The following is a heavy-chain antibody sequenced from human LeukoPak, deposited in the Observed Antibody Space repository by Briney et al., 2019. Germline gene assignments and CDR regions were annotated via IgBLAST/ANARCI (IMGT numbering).Heavy chain of an antibody. V-gene: IGHV4-39*07. CDR3: ARGQTTVWSPFDN. CDR2: ISSSGST. D-gene: IGHD4-17*01. CDR1: RGSLNNNISY. J-gene: IGHJ4*02. Sequence: PSETLFLTFTVPRGSLNNNISYSGRFRQPPGKGLEWIGSISSSGSTFYNPSLTIRVTISVDTSKNHFSVKVTSVTAADTAMYYCARGQTTVWSPFDNWGQGTLVTVSS.